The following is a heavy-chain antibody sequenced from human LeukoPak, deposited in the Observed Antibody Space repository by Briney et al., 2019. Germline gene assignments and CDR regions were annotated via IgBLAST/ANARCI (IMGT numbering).Heavy chain of an antibody. Sequence: PGGSLRLSCAASGFTFSNYAMSWVRQAPGKGLEWVSSISGSGTYYADSAKGRFTISRDNSKNTLYLQMNTLRADDTAIYYCATVIPRYSGSSVGAFDVWGQGTMVSVSS. CDR1: GFTFSNYA. V-gene: IGHV3-23*01. CDR2: ISGSGT. J-gene: IGHJ3*01. CDR3: ATVIPRYSGSSVGAFDV. D-gene: IGHD1-26*01.